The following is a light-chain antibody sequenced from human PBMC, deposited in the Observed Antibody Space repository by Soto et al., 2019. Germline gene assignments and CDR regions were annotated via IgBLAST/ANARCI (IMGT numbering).Light chain of an antibody. CDR3: QQRSNWPLS. Sequence: EIVFKQSPATLSLSPKERATLSCRASQSVSSYLAWYQQKPGQAPRLLIYDASNRATGIPARFSGSGSGTDFTLTISSLEPEDFALYYCQQRSNWPLSFGGGTKV. J-gene: IGKJ4*01. CDR1: QSVSSY. CDR2: DAS. V-gene: IGKV3-11*01.